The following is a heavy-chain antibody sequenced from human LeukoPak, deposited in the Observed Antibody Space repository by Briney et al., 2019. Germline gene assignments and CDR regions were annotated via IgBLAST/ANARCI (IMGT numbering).Heavy chain of an antibody. CDR3: ARGGYCSSTSCYVPYYYYGMDV. Sequence: GGSLRLSCAASGFTFSSYAMHWVRQAPGKGLEWVVVIPYDGSNKYYADSVKGRFTISRDNSKNTLYLQMNSLRAEDTAVYYCARGGYCSSTSCYVPYYYYGMDVWGQGTTVTVSS. J-gene: IGHJ6*02. CDR1: GFTFSSYA. CDR2: IPYDGSNK. D-gene: IGHD2-2*03. V-gene: IGHV3-30-3*01.